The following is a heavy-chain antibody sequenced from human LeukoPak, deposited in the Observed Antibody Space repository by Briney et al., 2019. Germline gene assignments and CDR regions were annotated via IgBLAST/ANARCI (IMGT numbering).Heavy chain of an antibody. Sequence: GGSLRLSCAASGFNFDKYNMNWVRQAPGKGLEWISYISLSGSPIYYADSVKGRFTISRDNSENALYLQTNRLRPDDSAVYYCARDPRGPTGYDHSGRDTFDHWGQGTLVTVSS. CDR1: GFNFDKYN. CDR3: ARDPRGPTGYDHSGRDTFDH. D-gene: IGHD3-22*01. J-gene: IGHJ4*02. V-gene: IGHV3-48*01. CDR2: ISLSGSPI.